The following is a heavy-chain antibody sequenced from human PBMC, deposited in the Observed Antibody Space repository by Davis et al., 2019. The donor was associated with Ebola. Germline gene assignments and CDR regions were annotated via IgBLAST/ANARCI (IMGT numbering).Heavy chain of an antibody. J-gene: IGHJ4*02. Sequence: GGSLRLSCVASGFTFSSYAMHWVRQAPGKGLEWVAVISYDGSNKYYADSVKGRFTISRDNSKNTLYLQMNSLRAEDTAVYYCAKDYLDYWGQGTLVTVSS. CDR2: ISYDGSNK. CDR1: GFTFSSYA. CDR3: AKDYLDY. V-gene: IGHV3-30-3*01.